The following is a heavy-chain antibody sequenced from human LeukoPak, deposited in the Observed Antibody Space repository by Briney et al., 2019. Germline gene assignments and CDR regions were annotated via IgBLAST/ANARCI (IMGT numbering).Heavy chain of an antibody. J-gene: IGHJ5*02. Sequence: PSETLSLTCAVYGGSFSGYYWSWIRQPPGKGLEWIGEINHSGSTNYNPSLKSRVTISVDASKNQFSLKLSSVTAADTAVYYCAREVSIVATIKRWFDPWGQGTLVTVPS. CDR3: AREVSIVATIKRWFDP. D-gene: IGHD5-12*01. V-gene: IGHV4-34*01. CDR1: GGSFSGYY. CDR2: INHSGST.